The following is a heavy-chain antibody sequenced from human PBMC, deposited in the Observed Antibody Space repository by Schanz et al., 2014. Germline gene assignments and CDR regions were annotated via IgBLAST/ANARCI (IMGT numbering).Heavy chain of an antibody. CDR1: GFIFNDYY. CDR2: ISRDGTTS. D-gene: IGHD7-27*01. Sequence: QVQLVESGGCLVKPGGSLRLSCAASGFIFNDYYMNWIRQAPGKGLEWLSYISRDGTTSYYADSVKGRFTISRDNAKNSLYLEMTSLRGEDTAVYYCARENLNWEAFVIWGQGTVVTVSS. J-gene: IGHJ3*02. CDR3: ARENLNWEAFVI. V-gene: IGHV3-11*01.